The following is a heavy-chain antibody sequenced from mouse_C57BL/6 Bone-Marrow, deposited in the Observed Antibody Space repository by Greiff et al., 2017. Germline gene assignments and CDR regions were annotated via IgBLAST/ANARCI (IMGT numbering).Heavy chain of an antibody. CDR3: SRQVTSVLATKYFDV. D-gene: IGHD1-1*01. V-gene: IGHV5-9*01. CDR2: ISGGGGNT. CDR1: GFTFSSYT. J-gene: IGHJ1*03. Sequence: EVHLVESGGDLVKPGGSLKLSCAASGFTFSSYTMSWVRQTPGQRLQWVAAISGGGGNTYYPDSVKGRSTITRDNEKSILYLQMRSLRSEDSAFYYCSRQVTSVLATKYFDVWGTGTTVTVSS.